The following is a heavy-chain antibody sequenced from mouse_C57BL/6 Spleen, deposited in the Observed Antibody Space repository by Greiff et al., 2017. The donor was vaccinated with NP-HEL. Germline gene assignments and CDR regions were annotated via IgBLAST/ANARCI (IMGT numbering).Heavy chain of an antibody. Sequence: QVQLQQPGAELVKPGASVKLSCKASGYTFTSYWMHWVKQRPGQGLEWIGMIHPNSGSTNYNEKFKSKATLTVDKSSSTAYMQLSSLASEDSAVDYGARNDGISLYWYLDVGGTGTTVTVSS. V-gene: IGHV1-64*01. CDR1: GYTFTSYW. J-gene: IGHJ1*03. D-gene: IGHD1-1*01. CDR3: ARNDGISLYWYLDV. CDR2: IHPNSGST.